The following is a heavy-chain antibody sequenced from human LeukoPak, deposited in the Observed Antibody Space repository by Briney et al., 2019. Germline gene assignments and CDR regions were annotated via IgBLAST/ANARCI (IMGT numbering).Heavy chain of an antibody. CDR2: IIPIFGTA. CDR3: ARVARRYYDSSGPDAFDI. Sequence: SVKVSCKAFGGTFSSYAISWVRQAPGQGLELMGRIIPIFGTANYAQKFQGRVTITTDESTSTAYMGLSSLRSKDTAVYYCARVARRYYDSSGPDAFDIWGQGTMVTVSS. J-gene: IGHJ3*02. CDR1: GGTFSSYA. D-gene: IGHD3-22*01. V-gene: IGHV1-69*05.